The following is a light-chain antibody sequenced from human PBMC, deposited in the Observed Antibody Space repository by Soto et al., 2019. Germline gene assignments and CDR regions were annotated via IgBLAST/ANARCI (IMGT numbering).Light chain of an antibody. CDR2: DDG. V-gene: IGLV3-21*02. CDR3: QVWDSNYEHVV. CDR1: NIRSKS. Sequence: SYELAQPPSVSVAPGQTARITCGGHNIRSKSVHWYQQRPVQAPVQVVYDDGDRPSWIPERFSGSNSGNTATLTISRVEAGDEADYYCQVWDSNYEHVVFGGVTKLTVL. J-gene: IGLJ2*01.